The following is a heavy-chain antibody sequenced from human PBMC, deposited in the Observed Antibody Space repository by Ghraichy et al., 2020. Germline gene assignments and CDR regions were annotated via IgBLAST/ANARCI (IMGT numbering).Heavy chain of an antibody. Sequence: WIGEINHSGSTNYNPSLKIRVTISVDTSKNQFSLKLSSVTAADTAVYFCAELRYFSGGSFYLGDFDYCGQGTLVPVSS. V-gene: IGHV4-34*01. CDR2: INHSGST. D-gene: IGHD2-15*01. CDR3: AELRYFSGGSFYLGDFDY. J-gene: IGHJ4*02.